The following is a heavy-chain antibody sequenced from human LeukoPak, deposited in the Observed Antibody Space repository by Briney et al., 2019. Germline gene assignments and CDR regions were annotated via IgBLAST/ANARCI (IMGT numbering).Heavy chain of an antibody. D-gene: IGHD1-1*01. J-gene: IGHJ4*02. CDR3: TRDWTY. Sequence: EASVKVSCKTSGYTFTNYDINWVRQAAGQGLEWMGRVNPDSGDTGFAQKFQGRLTITTNTSARIAYMEMSGLTSEDTAVYYCTRDWTYWGPGTLVAVSS. CDR1: GYTFTNYD. CDR2: VNPDSGDT. V-gene: IGHV1-8*01.